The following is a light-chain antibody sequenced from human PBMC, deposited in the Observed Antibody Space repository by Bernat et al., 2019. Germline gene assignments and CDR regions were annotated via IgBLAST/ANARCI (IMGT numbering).Light chain of an antibody. Sequence: QSALTQPASVSGSPGQSITISCTGTSSDVGGYNYVSWYQQHPGKAPKLMIYDVSNRPSGVSNRFSGSKSGNTASLTISGLQAEDEADYYCSSYTSSSTPFIVFRTGTKVTVL. V-gene: IGLV2-14*01. CDR3: SSYTSSSTPFIV. CDR1: SSDVGGYNY. CDR2: DVS. J-gene: IGLJ1*01.